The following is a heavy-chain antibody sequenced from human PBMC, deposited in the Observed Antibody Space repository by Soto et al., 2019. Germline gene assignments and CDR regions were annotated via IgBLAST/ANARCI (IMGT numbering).Heavy chain of an antibody. J-gene: IGHJ6*02. V-gene: IGHV1-18*01. CDR2: ISASNGNT. Sequence: QVQLVQSGAEVKNSGASVKVSCKASGYTFTSYGFSWVRQAPGQGLEWMGWISASNGNTNYAQKLQGRVTMTTDTSTGTVYIELRSLRSDDTATYYRAIDSVRDYRDGVCYQGYYHCAMDVWGQGTTVTVS. CDR3: AIDSVRDYRDGVCYQGYYHCAMDV. D-gene: IGHD2-8*01. CDR1: GYTFTSYG.